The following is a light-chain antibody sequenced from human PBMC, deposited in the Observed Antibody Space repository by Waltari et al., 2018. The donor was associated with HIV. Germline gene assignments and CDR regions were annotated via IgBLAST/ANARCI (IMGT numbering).Light chain of an antibody. CDR3: SSYAGSNNLV. CDR2: EVT. Sequence: QSALTQPPSASGSPGQSVTIPCTGTSSTVGGYNFVSWYQQHPGKAPKLMIFEVTKRPSGVPARFSGSKSGNTASLTVSGLQADDEADYYCSSYAGSNNLVFGGGTKLTVL. V-gene: IGLV2-8*01. CDR1: SSTVGGYNF. J-gene: IGLJ2*01.